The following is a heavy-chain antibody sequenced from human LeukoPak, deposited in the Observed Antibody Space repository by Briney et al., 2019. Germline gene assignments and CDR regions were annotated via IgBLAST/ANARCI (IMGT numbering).Heavy chain of an antibody. Sequence: GGSLRLSCAASGFTFSSYSMNWVRQAPGKGLEWVSSISSSSSYIYYADSVKGRLTISRDNAKNSLYLQMNSLRAEDTAVYCCASHPGRFLEWLLLPYFDYWGQGTLVTVSS. CDR1: GFTFSSYS. V-gene: IGHV3-21*01. D-gene: IGHD3-3*01. CDR2: ISSSSSYI. CDR3: ASHPGRFLEWLLLPYFDY. J-gene: IGHJ4*02.